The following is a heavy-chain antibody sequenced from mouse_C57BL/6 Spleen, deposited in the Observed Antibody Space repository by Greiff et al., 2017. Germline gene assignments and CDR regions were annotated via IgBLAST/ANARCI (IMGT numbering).Heavy chain of an antibody. V-gene: IGHV1-19*01. Sequence: EVQLQQSGPVLVKPGASVKMSCKASGYTFTDYYMNWVKQSHGKSLEWIGVINPYNGGTSYNQKFKGKATLTVDKSSSTAYMELNSLTSEDSAVYYCARSPGTGRYYAMDYWGQGTSVTVSS. J-gene: IGHJ4*01. CDR1: GYTFTDYY. CDR2: INPYNGGT. CDR3: ARSPGTGRYYAMDY. D-gene: IGHD4-1*01.